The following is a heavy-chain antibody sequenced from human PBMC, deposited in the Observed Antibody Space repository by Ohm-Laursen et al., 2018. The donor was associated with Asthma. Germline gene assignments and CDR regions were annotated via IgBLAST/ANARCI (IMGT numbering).Heavy chain of an antibody. CDR1: GFTVSSNY. CDR2: IYSGGST. Sequence: SLRLSCAASGFTVSSNYMSWVRQAPGKGLEWVSVIYSGGSTYYADSVKGRFTISRDNSKNTLYLQMNSLRAEDTAVYYCAGTGPGRDYYGMDVWGQGTTVTVSS. J-gene: IGHJ6*02. V-gene: IGHV3-53*01. CDR3: AGTGPGRDYYGMDV. D-gene: IGHD3-10*01.